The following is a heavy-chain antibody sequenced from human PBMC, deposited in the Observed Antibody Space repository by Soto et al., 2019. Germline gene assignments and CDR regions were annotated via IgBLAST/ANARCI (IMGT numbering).Heavy chain of an antibody. CDR3: SRARYCTSPSCYNHYYYGMDI. J-gene: IGHJ6*02. V-gene: IGHV1-18*04. CDR1: GYTFTKYG. D-gene: IGHD2-2*02. CDR2: IGVYNGKT. Sequence: QEQLVQSGGEVKKPGAPVRVSCNASGYTFTKYGITWVRQAPGQGLEWMGWIGVYNGKTNYARKLQGRVIMTADTSASTAYMELRSLRSDDTAVYYCSRARYCTSPSCYNHYYYGMDIWGQGTTVSVSS.